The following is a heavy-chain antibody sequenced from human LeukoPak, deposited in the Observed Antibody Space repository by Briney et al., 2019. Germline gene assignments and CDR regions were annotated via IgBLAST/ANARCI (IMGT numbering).Heavy chain of an antibody. CDR2: ISGSGGST. J-gene: IGHJ4*02. CDR3: AKGGILRWSAFDY. D-gene: IGHD4-23*01. Sequence: GGSLRLSCAASGFTFSSYTMSWVRQAPGKGLEWVSAISGSGGSTYYADSVKGRFTISRDNSKNTLYLQMNSLRAEDTAVYYCAKGGILRWSAFDYWGQGTLVTVSS. V-gene: IGHV3-23*01. CDR1: GFTFSSYT.